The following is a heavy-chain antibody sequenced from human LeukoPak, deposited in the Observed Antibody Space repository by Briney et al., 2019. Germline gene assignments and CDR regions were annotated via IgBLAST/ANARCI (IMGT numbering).Heavy chain of an antibody. CDR3: ARVPYYDSSGSRYFDY. D-gene: IGHD3-22*01. V-gene: IGHV1-3*01. Sequence: ASVKVSCKASGYTFTNYAIHWVRQAPRQRLEWMGWVNPGNGDTQYSQNFQGRVTITWDTSATTAYMELRSLRSDDTAVYYCARVPYYDSSGSRYFDYWGQGTLVTVSS. CDR1: GYTFTNYA. J-gene: IGHJ4*02. CDR2: VNPGNGDT.